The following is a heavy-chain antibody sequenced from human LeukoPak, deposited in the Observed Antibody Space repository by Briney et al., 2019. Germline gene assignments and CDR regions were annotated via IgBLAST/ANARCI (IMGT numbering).Heavy chain of an antibody. V-gene: IGHV1-58*01. CDR1: GFSFTSSA. D-gene: IGHD1-1*01. CDR2: SVVGSGQT. J-gene: IGHJ4*02. Sequence: SVTVSCKASGFSFTSSAVQWVRQARGQGLEWIGWSVVGSGQTNSAQKFQERVTINRDMSTSTAYMELSSPRSEDTAVYYCATDDVTTGTKTALGYWGQGNLVTVSS. CDR3: ATDDVTTGTKTALGY.